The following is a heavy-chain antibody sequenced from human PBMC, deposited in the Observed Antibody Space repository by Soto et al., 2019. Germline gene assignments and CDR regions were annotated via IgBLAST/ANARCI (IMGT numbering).Heavy chain of an antibody. CDR3: AKDKLYSNTRYYYGMDV. J-gene: IGHJ6*02. CDR1: GFTFSSYG. Sequence: GGSLRLSCAASGFTFSSYGMHWVRQAPGKGLEWVAVISYDGSNKYYADSVKGRFTISRDNSKNTLYLQMNSLRAEDTAVYYCAKDKLYSNTRYYYGMDVRGQGTTVTVSS. D-gene: IGHD6-13*01. CDR2: ISYDGSNK. V-gene: IGHV3-30*18.